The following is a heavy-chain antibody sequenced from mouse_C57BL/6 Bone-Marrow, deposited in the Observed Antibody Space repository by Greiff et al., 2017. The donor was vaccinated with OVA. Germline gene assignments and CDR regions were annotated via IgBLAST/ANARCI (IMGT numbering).Heavy chain of an antibody. J-gene: IGHJ3*01. CDR3: GRGLGGFAY. Sequence: VQLQQSGAELAKPGASVKLSCKASGYTFTSYWMHWVKQRPGQGLEWIGYINPSSGYTKYNQKFKGQATLTADKSSITAYMQMSSLTYEYSGVYDGGRGLGGFAYWGQGTLVTVSA. CDR2: INPSSGYT. CDR1: GYTFTSYW. D-gene: IGHD4-1*01. V-gene: IGHV1-7*01.